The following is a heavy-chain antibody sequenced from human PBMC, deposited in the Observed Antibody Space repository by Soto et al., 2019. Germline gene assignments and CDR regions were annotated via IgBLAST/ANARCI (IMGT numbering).Heavy chain of an antibody. CDR1: GFTFSSYD. Sequence: GGSLRLSCAASGFTFSSYDMHWVRQATGKGLEWVSAIGTAGDTYYPGSVKGRFTISRENAKNSLYLQMNSLRAGDTAVYYCARGGIAAPRGYYYYYYMDVWGKGTTVTVS. V-gene: IGHV3-13*01. J-gene: IGHJ6*03. CDR2: IGTAGDT. CDR3: ARGGIAAPRGYYYYYYMDV. D-gene: IGHD6-13*01.